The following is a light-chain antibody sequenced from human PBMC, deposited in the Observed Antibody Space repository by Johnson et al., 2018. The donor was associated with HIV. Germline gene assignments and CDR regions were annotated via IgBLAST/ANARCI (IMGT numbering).Light chain of an antibody. CDR2: ENT. V-gene: IGLV1-51*02. CDR1: NSNIGNNY. J-gene: IGLJ1*01. Sequence: QSVLTQPPSVSAAPGQKVTISCSGSNSNIGNNYVSWYQQLPGAAPKLLIYENTKRPSGIPDRFSGSKSGTSATLGITGLQTGDEADYYCGTWDSSLSVYVYGTGTKVTCL. CDR3: GTWDSSLSVYV.